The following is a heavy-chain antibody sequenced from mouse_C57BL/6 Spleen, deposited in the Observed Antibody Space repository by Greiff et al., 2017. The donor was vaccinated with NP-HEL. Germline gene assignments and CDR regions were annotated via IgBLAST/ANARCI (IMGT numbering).Heavy chain of an antibody. Sequence: EVQGVESGGGLVKPGGSLKLSCAASGFTFSDYGMHWVRQAPEKGLEWVAYISSGSSTIYYADTVKGRFTISRDNAKNTLFLQMTSLRSEDTAMYYCASSPDYYGSSYGYFDVWGTGTTVTVSS. J-gene: IGHJ1*03. CDR2: ISSGSSTI. CDR3: ASSPDYYGSSYGYFDV. D-gene: IGHD1-1*01. CDR1: GFTFSDYG. V-gene: IGHV5-17*01.